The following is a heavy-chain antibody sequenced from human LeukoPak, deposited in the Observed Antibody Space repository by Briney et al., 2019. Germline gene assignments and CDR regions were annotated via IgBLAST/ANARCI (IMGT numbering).Heavy chain of an antibody. Sequence: GRSLRLSCPASGFTFGDYTMTWVRQAPGKGLEWVRFIRSKGYGGTPEYAASVKGRFIVSRDDSKSIAYLQMNSLKTEDTAVYYCTRDPPPFNWGQGTLVTVSS. J-gene: IGHJ4*02. CDR3: TRDPPPFN. CDR2: IRSKGYGGTP. CDR1: GFTFGDYT. D-gene: IGHD3-3*02. V-gene: IGHV3-49*04.